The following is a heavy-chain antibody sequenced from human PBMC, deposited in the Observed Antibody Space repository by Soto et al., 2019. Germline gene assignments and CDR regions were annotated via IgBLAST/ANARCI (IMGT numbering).Heavy chain of an antibody. D-gene: IGHD3-16*01. Sequence: QVQLVQSGAEVKKPGASVKVSCKASGYSFTRYGISWVRQAPGQGLEWMGWISGYNANTNYPENLQGRVTMTTDTSTSTAYRELRNLISDDTAVYYCARMGDVPYYYYGLDVWGQGTTVTVSS. CDR2: ISGYNANT. V-gene: IGHV1-18*01. CDR3: ARMGDVPYYYYGLDV. CDR1: GYSFTRYG. J-gene: IGHJ6*02.